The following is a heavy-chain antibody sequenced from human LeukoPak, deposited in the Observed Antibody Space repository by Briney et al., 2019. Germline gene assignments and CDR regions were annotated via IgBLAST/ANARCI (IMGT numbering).Heavy chain of an antibody. Sequence: SETLSLTCAVSGVSIASNYWWNWVRQSPGKGLEWIGQIHHSGSTIYNPSLKSRVTISVDKSRSQLSLKVDSVTAADSAVYYCARDCSGDGCYSRTLAIWGQGTMVIVSS. CDR2: IHHSGST. CDR1: GVSIASNYW. D-gene: IGHD2-15*01. CDR3: ARDCSGDGCYSRTLAI. V-gene: IGHV4-4*02. J-gene: IGHJ3*02.